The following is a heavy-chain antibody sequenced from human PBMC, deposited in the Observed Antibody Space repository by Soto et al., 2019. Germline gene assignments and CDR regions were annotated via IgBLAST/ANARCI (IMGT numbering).Heavy chain of an antibody. CDR2: IYYSGSI. CDR1: GGSISRSTYY. Sequence: KASETLSLTCTVSGGSISRSTYYWGWIRQPPGKGLEWIGSIYYSGSIYYRPSLKSRVTVSVDTSKNQFSLKLSSVTAADTAVYYCARQVPAAIRLGWFDPWGQGTLVTVS. V-gene: IGHV4-39*01. J-gene: IGHJ5*02. D-gene: IGHD2-2*02. CDR3: ARQVPAAIRLGWFDP.